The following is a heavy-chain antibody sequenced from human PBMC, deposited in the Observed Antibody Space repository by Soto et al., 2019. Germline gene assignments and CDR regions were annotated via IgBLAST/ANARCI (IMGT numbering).Heavy chain of an antibody. J-gene: IGHJ6*02. CDR2: FCSDAEI. V-gene: IGHV2-26*01. Sequence: QVTLEESGPVLVKPTETLTLTCSVSGFSITNGRMGVRWIRQPPGKALEWLAHFCSDAEISYSTSMQSRLNMYKDSSGSQVVLTMTIMAPADTVTYFCARMDGDYNYYGLDVWAHEIAVTVSS. D-gene: IGHD4-17*01. CDR3: ARMDGDYNYYGLDV. CDR1: GFSITNGRMG.